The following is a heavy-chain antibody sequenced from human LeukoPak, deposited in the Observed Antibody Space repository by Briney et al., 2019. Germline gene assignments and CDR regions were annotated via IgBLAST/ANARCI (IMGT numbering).Heavy chain of an antibody. CDR3: ARGRRGSKSSYYYYMDV. CDR1: GGSFSGYY. V-gene: IGHV4-34*01. D-gene: IGHD1-14*01. CDR2: INHSGST. Sequence: SETLSLTCAVYGGSFSGYYWSWIRQPPGKGLEWIEEINHSGSTNYNPSLKSRVTISVDTSKNQFSLKLSSVTAADTAVYYCARGRRGSKSSYYYYMDVWGKGTTVTVSS. J-gene: IGHJ6*03.